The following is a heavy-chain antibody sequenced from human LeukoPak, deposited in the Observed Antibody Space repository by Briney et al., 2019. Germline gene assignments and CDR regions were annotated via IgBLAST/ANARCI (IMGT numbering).Heavy chain of an antibody. D-gene: IGHD1-26*01. CDR1: GFTFSSYA. CDR2: ISGSGGST. V-gene: IGHV3-23*01. CDR3: ARDWEAADY. J-gene: IGHJ4*02. Sequence: GGSLRLSCAASGFTFSSYAMSWVRQAPGKGLEWVSAISGSGGSTYYADSVKGRFTISRDNTNNSLFLHMNSLRVEDTAIYYCARDWEAADYWGQGTLVTVSS.